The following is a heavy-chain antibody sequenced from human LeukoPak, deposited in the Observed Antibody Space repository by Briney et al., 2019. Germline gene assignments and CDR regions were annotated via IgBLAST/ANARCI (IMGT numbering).Heavy chain of an antibody. CDR3: ARDQRDSGSYYYYYYMDV. Sequence: GGSLRLSCAASGFTFSDHYMDWVRQAPGKGLEWVGRTRNKANSYTTEYAASVKGRFTISRDDSKNSLYLQMNSLKTEDTAVYYCARDQRDSGSYYYYYYMDVWGKGTTVTVSS. CDR2: TRNKANSYTT. V-gene: IGHV3-72*01. J-gene: IGHJ6*03. D-gene: IGHD1-26*01. CDR1: GFTFSDHY.